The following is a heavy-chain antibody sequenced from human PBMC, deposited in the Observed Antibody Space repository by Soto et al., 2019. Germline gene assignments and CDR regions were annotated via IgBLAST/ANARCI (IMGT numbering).Heavy chain of an antibody. D-gene: IGHD3-3*01. CDR2: INPNSGGT. CDR3: ARDHKLRFLEWLFDY. CDR1: GYTFTGYY. J-gene: IGHJ4*02. V-gene: IGHV1-2*02. Sequence: ASVKVSCKASGYTFTGYYMHWLRQAPGQGLEWMGWINPNSGGTNYAQKFQGRVTMTRDTSISTAYMELSRLRSDDTAVYYCARDHKLRFLEWLFDYWGQGTLVTVPS.